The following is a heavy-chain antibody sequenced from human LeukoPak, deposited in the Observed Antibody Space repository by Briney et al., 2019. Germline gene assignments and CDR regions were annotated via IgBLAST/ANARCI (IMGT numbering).Heavy chain of an antibody. V-gene: IGHV1-24*01. CDR3: ATTTQWPVRSRIYGMDV. Sequence: GASVKVSCKVSGYTLTELSMHWVRQAPGKGLEWMGVFDPEDGETIYAQKFQGRVTMTEDTATDTAYMELSRLRSEATAVYYCATTTQWPVRSRIYGMDVWGQGTTVTVSS. D-gene: IGHD6-19*01. CDR1: GYTLTELS. CDR2: FDPEDGET. J-gene: IGHJ6*02.